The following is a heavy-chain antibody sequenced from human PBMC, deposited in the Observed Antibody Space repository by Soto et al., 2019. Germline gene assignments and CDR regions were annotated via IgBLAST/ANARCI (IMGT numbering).Heavy chain of an antibody. D-gene: IGHD5-12*01. J-gene: IGHJ1*01. CDR3: ARLFSSTNMAIARAEYFQY. CDR2: ISYDGSNK. Sequence: QVQLVESGGGVVQPGRSLRLSCAASGFTFINYARHWVRQAPGKGLEWVAVISYDGSNKYYADSVKGRFTISRDNSKNTLYLHMNSLRAEDTAVYYCARLFSSTNMAIARAEYFQYWGQVTLVTVSS. CDR1: GFTFINYA. V-gene: IGHV3-30-3*01.